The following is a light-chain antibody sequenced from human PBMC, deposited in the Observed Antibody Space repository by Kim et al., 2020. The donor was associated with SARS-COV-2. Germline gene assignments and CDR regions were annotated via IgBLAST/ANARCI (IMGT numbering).Light chain of an antibody. CDR2: AAS. V-gene: IGKV1-9*01. J-gene: IGKJ1*01. CDR1: QGISSY. Sequence: ASVGDRVTSTCRASQGISSYLAWYQQKPGKAPKLLIYAASTLQSGVPSRFSGSGSGTDFTLTISRLQPEDFATYYCQQLNSYPPSFGQGTKVDIK. CDR3: QQLNSYPPS.